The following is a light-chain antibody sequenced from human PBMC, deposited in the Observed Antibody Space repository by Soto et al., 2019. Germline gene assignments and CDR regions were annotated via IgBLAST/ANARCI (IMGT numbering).Light chain of an antibody. CDR3: QQYYSTPLP. J-gene: IGKJ4*01. CDR2: DAS. Sequence: SQMPQSPSTLSASVGDRVTITCRASQSISSWLAWYQQKPGKAPKLLIYDASSLESGVPSRFSGSGSGTDFTLTISSLQAEDVAVYYCQQYYSTPLPFGGGTKVDIK. V-gene: IGKV1-5*01. CDR1: QSISSW.